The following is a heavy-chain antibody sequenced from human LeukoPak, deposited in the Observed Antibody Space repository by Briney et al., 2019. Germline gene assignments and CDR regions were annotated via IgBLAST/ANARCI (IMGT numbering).Heavy chain of an antibody. J-gene: IGHJ6*03. CDR2: IYYSGST. CDR1: GGSISSYY. CDR3: ARVGYDSRGYYYYYMDV. V-gene: IGHV4-59*01. D-gene: IGHD3-22*01. Sequence: SETLSLTCTVSGGSISSYYWSWIRQPQGKGLEWIGYIYYSGSTNYNPSLKSRVTISVDTSKNQFSLKLSSVTAADTAVYYCARVGYDSRGYYYYYMDVWGKGTTVTVSS.